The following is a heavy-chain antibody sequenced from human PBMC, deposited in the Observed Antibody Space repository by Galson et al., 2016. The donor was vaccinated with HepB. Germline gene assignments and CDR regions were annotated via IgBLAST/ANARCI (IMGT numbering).Heavy chain of an antibody. J-gene: IGHJ4*02. V-gene: IGHV3-48*03. Sequence: LRLSCAASGFTFSSYEMNWVRQAPGKGLEWVSYISSSGNTIYYADSVKGRFTISRDNAKNSLYLQMNSLRAEDTAVYYCASYPGYFPGNWGQETLVTVSS. CDR1: GFTFSSYE. CDR3: ASYPGYFPGN. D-gene: IGHD3-9*01. CDR2: ISSSGNTI.